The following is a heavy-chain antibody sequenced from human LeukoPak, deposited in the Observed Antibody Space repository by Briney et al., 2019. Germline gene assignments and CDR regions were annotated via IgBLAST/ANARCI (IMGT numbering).Heavy chain of an antibody. J-gene: IGHJ6*02. CDR2: LSGSGGST. CDR1: GFTFSSYA. D-gene: IGHD1-14*01. CDR3: AKYVTAKGPPYGLDV. V-gene: IGHV3-23*01. Sequence: GGSLRLSCAASGFTFSSYAMSWVRQAPGKGLEWVSGLSGSGGSTYYTDSVKGRFTISRDNSNNTLYLQMNTLRVEDTAVYYCAKYVTAKGPPYGLDVWGQGTTVTVSS.